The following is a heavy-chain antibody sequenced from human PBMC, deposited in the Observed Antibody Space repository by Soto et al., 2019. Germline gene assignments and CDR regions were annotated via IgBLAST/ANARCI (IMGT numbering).Heavy chain of an antibody. D-gene: IGHD3-3*01. V-gene: IGHV1-2*02. CDR1: GYTFTGYY. Sequence: QVHLVQSGAEVKKAGASVKVSCKASGYTFTGYYIHWVRQAPGQGLEWMGWIIVSNGSPRYAPQFQGRVTFGRDTSATTAYMELSSLTSEDTAVYYCAREPEDGVPGDYWGQGTLVVVSS. CDR3: AREPEDGVPGDY. J-gene: IGHJ4*02. CDR2: IIVSNGSP.